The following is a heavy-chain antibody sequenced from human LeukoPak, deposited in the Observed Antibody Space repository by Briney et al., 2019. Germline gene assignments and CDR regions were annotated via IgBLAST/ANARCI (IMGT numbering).Heavy chain of an antibody. CDR1: GFTFSSYW. J-gene: IGHJ4*02. CDR3: ARKTVVGSYFDY. V-gene: IGHV3-7*03. Sequence: GGSLRLSCAASGFTFSSYWMSWVRQAPGKGLEWVANIKQDGSDKYYVDSVKRRCTNSRDNAKNSLYMQMNSLRAEDTAVYYCARKTVVGSYFDYWGQGTPVTVSS. CDR2: IKQDGSDK. D-gene: IGHD4-23*01.